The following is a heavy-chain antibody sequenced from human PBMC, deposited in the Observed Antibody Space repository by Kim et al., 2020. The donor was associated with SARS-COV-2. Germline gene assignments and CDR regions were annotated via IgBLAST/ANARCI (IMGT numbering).Heavy chain of an antibody. Sequence: GGSLRLSCAATGFTFSNYWMTWIRQAPGKGLEWVAIIKQDGSAQNYVDSVKGRFTITRDNAKSTLYLQMNSLRVEDTALYYCAGGRGWLIDSWGQGNLV. V-gene: IGHV3-7*04. D-gene: IGHD6-19*01. CDR3: AGGRGWLIDS. CDR1: GFTFSNYW. CDR2: IKQDGSAQ. J-gene: IGHJ4*02.